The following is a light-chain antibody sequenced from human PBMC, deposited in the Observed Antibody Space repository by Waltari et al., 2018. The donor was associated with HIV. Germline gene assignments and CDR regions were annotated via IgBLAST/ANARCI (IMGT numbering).Light chain of an antibody. J-gene: IGLJ1*01. Sequence: QSVLTQPPSASGTPGQRVTISCSGSSSNIGSKYVYWYQQLPGTAPKPLIYRNNQRPSGFPDRFSGSKSGTAASLAISGLRSEDEAYYYCAAWDDSLSVVYVFGTGTKVTVL. V-gene: IGLV1-47*01. CDR1: SSNIGSKY. CDR3: AAWDDSLSVVYV. CDR2: RNN.